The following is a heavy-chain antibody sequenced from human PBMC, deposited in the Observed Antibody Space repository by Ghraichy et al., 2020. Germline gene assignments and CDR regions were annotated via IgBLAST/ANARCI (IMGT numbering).Heavy chain of an antibody. Sequence: SGPTLVKPTQTLTLTYSFSGFSLTTSGVGVGWIRQPPGKALEWLALIYWDDDKRYSPSLKSGLTIIKDTSENQVVLIMTNMDPVDTATYYCAHTSYYDGRGSYYVGRLNWFDPWGRGTLVTVSS. V-gene: IGHV2-5*02. CDR2: IYWDDDK. CDR3: AHTSYYDGRGSYYVGRLNWFDP. D-gene: IGHD3-22*01. J-gene: IGHJ5*02. CDR1: GFSLTTSGVG.